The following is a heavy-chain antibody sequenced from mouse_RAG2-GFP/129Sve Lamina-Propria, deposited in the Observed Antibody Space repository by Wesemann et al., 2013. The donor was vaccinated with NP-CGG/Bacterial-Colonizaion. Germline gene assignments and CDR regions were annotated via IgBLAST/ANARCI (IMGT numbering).Heavy chain of an antibody. CDR3: ARRDYGSSYRWYFDV. D-gene: IGHD1-1*01. CDR2: IDPEDGET. J-gene: IGHJ1*03. CDR1: FNIKDYY. V-gene: IGHV14-2*01. Sequence: FNIKDYYMHWVKQRTEQGLEWIGRIDPEDGETKYAPKFQGKATITADTSSNTAYLQLSSLTSEDTAVYYCARRDYGSSYRWYFDVWGTGTTVTVSS.